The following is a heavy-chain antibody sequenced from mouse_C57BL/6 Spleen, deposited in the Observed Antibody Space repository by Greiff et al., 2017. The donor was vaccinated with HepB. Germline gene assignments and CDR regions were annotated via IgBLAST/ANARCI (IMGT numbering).Heavy chain of an antibody. D-gene: IGHD4-1*01. Sequence: QVQLQQPGAELVRPGSSVKLSCKASGYTFTSYWMDWVKQRPGQGLEWIGNIYPSDSETHYNQKFKDKATLTVDKSSSTAYMQLSSLISEDSAVYYCATPLLGRDYWGQGTTLTVSS. CDR3: ATPLLGRDY. J-gene: IGHJ2*01. V-gene: IGHV1-61*01. CDR1: GYTFTSYW. CDR2: IYPSDSET.